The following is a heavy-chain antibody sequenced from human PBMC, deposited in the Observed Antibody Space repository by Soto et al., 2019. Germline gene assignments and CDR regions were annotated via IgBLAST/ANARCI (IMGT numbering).Heavy chain of an antibody. CDR1: GYTFTSYG. D-gene: IGHD3-16*01. CDR2: ISAYNGNT. J-gene: IGHJ6*02. CDR3: AGGNQRGGATTTYYYYGMDV. Sequence: QVQLVQSGAEVKKPGASVKVSCKASGYTFTSYGISWVRQAPGQGLEWMGWISAYNGNTNYAQKLQGRVTMTTDTPRITAYMELRSLPSDDPDVYFRAGGNQRGGATTTYYYYGMDVWGQGTTVSLS. V-gene: IGHV1-18*01.